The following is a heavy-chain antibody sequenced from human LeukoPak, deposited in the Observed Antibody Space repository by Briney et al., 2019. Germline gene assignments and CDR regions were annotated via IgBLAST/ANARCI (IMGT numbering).Heavy chain of an antibody. CDR3: ARDSGGSGSYPGLDY. Sequence: SETLSLTCAVYGGSFSDYYWSWIRQPPGKGLEWIGEINHSGSTNYNPSLKSRVTISVDTSKNQFSLKLSSVTAADTAVYYCARDSGGSGSYPGLDYWGQGTLVTVSS. D-gene: IGHD3-10*01. V-gene: IGHV4-34*01. CDR1: GGSFSDYY. CDR2: INHSGST. J-gene: IGHJ4*02.